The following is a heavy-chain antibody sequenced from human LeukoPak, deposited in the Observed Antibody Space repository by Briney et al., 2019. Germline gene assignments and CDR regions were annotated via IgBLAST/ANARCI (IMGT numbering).Heavy chain of an antibody. CDR1: GGTFSSYA. J-gene: IGHJ4*02. Sequence: SVKVSCKASGGTFSSYAISWVRQAPGQGLEWMGGIIPIFGTANYAQKFQGRVTNTTDESTSTAYMELSSLRSEDTAVYYCARVGADYGDFFGYDYWGQGTLVTVSS. CDR2: IIPIFGTA. CDR3: ARVGADYGDFFGYDY. V-gene: IGHV1-69*05. D-gene: IGHD4-17*01.